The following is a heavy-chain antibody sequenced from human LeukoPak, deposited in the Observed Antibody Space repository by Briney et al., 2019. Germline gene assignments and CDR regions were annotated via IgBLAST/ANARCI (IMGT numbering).Heavy chain of an antibody. V-gene: IGHV4-34*01. CDR3: ARLYGGNSNNYYCDY. D-gene: IGHD4-23*01. J-gene: IGHJ4*02. CDR2: IHDSGST. Sequence: PSETLSLTCAVYGGSFSGYYWSWIRQPPGKGLEWSGSIHDSGSTDYNPCLKSRVTISVHTSKNQFSLKLSSVTAAHTAVYYCARLYGGNSNNYYCDYSGQGTLVTVSS. CDR1: GGSFSGYY.